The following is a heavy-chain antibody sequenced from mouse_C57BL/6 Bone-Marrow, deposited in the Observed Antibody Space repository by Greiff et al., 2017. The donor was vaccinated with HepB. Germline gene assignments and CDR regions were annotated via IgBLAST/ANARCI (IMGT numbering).Heavy chain of an antibody. V-gene: IGHV1-80*01. CDR1: GYAFSSYW. J-gene: IGHJ4*01. Sequence: QVQLQQSGAELVKPGASVKISCKASGYAFSSYWMNWVKQRPGKGLEWIGQIYPGDGDTNYNGKFKGKATLTADKSSSTAYMQRSSLTSEDSAVYFCARHYYGSSIPYYYAMDYWGQGTSVTVSS. CDR2: IYPGDGDT. D-gene: IGHD1-1*01. CDR3: ARHYYGSSIPYYYAMDY.